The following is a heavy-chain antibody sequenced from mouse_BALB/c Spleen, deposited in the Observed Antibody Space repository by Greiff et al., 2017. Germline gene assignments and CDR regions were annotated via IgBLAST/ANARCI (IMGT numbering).Heavy chain of an antibody. V-gene: IGHV1S135*01. CDR3: ARGQLGLPWFAY. Sequence: VQLQQSGPELVKPGASVKVSCKASGYAFTSYDMYWVKQSHGKSLEWIGYIDPYNGGTSYNQKFRGKATLTVDKSSSTAYMHLNSLTSEDSAVYYCARGQLGLPWFAYWGQGTLVTVSA. CDR1: GYAFTSYD. D-gene: IGHD3-2*01. J-gene: IGHJ3*01. CDR2: IDPYNGGT.